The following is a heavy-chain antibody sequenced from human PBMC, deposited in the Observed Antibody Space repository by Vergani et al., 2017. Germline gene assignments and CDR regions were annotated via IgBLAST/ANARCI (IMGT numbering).Heavy chain of an antibody. CDR2: IYTSGST. Sequence: QVQLQESGPGLVKPSQTLSLTCTVSGGSISSGSYYWSWIRQPAGKGLEWIGRIYTSGSTNYNPSLKSRVTISADTSKNQLSLKVSSVTAADTAVYFCARGRHPSDHYDSSGYSSWGQGTLVTISS. CDR1: GGSISSGSYY. J-gene: IGHJ1*01. V-gene: IGHV4-61*02. D-gene: IGHD3-22*01. CDR3: ARGRHPSDHYDSSGYSS.